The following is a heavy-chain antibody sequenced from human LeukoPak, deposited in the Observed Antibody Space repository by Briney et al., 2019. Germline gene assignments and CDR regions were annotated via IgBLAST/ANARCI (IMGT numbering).Heavy chain of an antibody. J-gene: IGHJ6*02. V-gene: IGHV4-4*07. CDR1: GGSISSNY. CDR3: ARQPPYYYGMDV. Sequence: SETLSLTCTVSGGSISSNYWSWIRQPAGKGLEWVGRIYTSGSTNYNPSLKSRVSMSLDTSKNQFSLKLNSVTAADTAVYYCARQPPYYYGMDVWGRGTTVTVFS. CDR2: IYTSGST.